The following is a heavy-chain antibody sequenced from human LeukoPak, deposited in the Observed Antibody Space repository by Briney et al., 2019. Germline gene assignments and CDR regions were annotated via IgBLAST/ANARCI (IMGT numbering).Heavy chain of an antibody. J-gene: IGHJ4*02. Sequence: GGSLRLSCAASGFFFRNYAMTWVRQAPGKGLEWVSVVTGSGERTVYADSVKGRFAISRDNSKNMLYLQMNSLRAEDTAVYYCARGGGGYSYGLSYWGQGTLVTVSS. CDR3: ARGGGGYSYGLSY. CDR1: GFFFRNYA. CDR2: VTGSGERT. D-gene: IGHD5-18*01. V-gene: IGHV3-23*01.